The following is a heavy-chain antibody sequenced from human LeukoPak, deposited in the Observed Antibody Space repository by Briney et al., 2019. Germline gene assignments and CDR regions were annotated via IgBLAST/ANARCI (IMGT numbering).Heavy chain of an antibody. Sequence: GGSLRLSCAASGFTFDDYGMSWVRHVPGKGLEWVSGINWNGGSTGNADSVKGRFTISRDNAKNSLYLQMNSLRAEDTAVYYCARHQYYDILTGYDIWGQGTMVTVSS. J-gene: IGHJ3*02. CDR3: ARHQYYDILTGYDI. V-gene: IGHV3-20*04. CDR1: GFTFDDYG. D-gene: IGHD3-9*01. CDR2: INWNGGST.